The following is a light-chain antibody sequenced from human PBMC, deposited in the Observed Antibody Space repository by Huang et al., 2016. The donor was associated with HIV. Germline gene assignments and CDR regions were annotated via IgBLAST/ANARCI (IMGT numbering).Light chain of an antibody. J-gene: IGKJ3*01. V-gene: IGKV3-15*01. CDR1: QSVRSN. CDR2: DAS. Sequence: EIVMTQSPGTQSVSPGERATLSCRASQSVRSNLAWYQQKPGQAPRLLIYDASTRATGVPARFSGSGSGTQFTLSISSLQSEDFAVYYCQQYDNWPPFTFGPGTKVDIK. CDR3: QQYDNWPPFT.